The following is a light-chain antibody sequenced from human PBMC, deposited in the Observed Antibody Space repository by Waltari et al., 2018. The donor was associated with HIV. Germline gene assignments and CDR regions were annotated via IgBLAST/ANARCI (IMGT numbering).Light chain of an antibody. J-gene: IGKJ4*01. CDR1: QNIANY. CDR2: AES. Sequence: DIQRTQSPSSLSASVGDSVTITCRAGQNIANYLNWYQQQPGKAPQLLIYAESNLQRGVASRFSGSGSGTDFTLSISPLHPEDFATYYCQQSYTTPFTFGGGTRVDI. V-gene: IGKV1-39*01. CDR3: QQSYTTPFT.